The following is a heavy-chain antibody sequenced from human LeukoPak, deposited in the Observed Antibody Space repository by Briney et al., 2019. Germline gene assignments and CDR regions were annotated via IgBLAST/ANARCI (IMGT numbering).Heavy chain of an antibody. J-gene: IGHJ3*02. CDR2: IYSGGST. Sequence: GGSLRLSCVASRFTFSNYWMSWVRQAPGKGLEWVSVIYSGGSTYYADSVKGRFTISRDNSKNTMYLQMNSLRAEDTAVYYCARDTWGSAAAFDIWGQGTMVTVSS. V-gene: IGHV3-66*01. CDR1: RFTFSNYW. D-gene: IGHD7-27*01. CDR3: ARDTWGSAAAFDI.